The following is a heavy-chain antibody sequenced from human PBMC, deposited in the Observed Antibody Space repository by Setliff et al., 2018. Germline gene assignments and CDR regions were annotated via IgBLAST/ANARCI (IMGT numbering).Heavy chain of an antibody. J-gene: IGHJ4*02. V-gene: IGHV4-59*12. CDR1: GGSISTYY. Sequence: SETLSLTCTVSGGSISTYYWTWIRQPPGKALEWIGSIYYSGSTYYNPSLKSRVTISVDTSKNQFSLKLSSVTAADTAVYYCARRETYYNFWSGYYAYWGQGTQVTVSS. CDR2: IYYSGST. D-gene: IGHD3-3*01. CDR3: ARRETYYNFWSGYYAY.